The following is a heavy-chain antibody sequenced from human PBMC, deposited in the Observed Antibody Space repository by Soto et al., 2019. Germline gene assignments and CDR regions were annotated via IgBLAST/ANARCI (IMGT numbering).Heavy chain of an antibody. D-gene: IGHD1-1*01. Sequence: GGSLRLSCAASGFTFSNYGMHWVRQTPGKGLEWVALILYDGSNKYYADSVKGRFTISRDNSKNTLYLQVNSLRAEDTAVYYCAKSRDAYNFYFYYGMDVWGQGTSVTVSS. CDR2: ILYDGSNK. CDR1: GFTFSNYG. V-gene: IGHV3-30*18. J-gene: IGHJ6*02. CDR3: AKSRDAYNFYFYYGMDV.